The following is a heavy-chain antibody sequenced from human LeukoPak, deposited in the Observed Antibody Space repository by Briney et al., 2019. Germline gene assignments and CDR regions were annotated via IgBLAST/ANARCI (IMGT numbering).Heavy chain of an antibody. V-gene: IGHV4-59*01. CDR1: GGSISSYY. CDR2: IYYSGST. Sequence: SETLSLTCTVSGGSISSYYWSWIRQPPGKGLEWIGYIYYSGSTNYNPSLKSRVTISIDTSKNQFSLKLSSVTAADTAVYYCARDNWNYGSSMDVWGQGTTVTVSS. CDR3: ARDNWNYGSSMDV. D-gene: IGHD1-7*01. J-gene: IGHJ6*02.